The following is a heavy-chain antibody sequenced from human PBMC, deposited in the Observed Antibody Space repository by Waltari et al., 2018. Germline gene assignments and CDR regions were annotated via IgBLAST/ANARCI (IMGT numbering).Heavy chain of an antibody. D-gene: IGHD3-22*01. CDR3: ARQTYYYDSSGYYPDY. CDR1: GYSISSGYY. Sequence: QVQLQESGPGLVKPSETLSLTCAVSGYSISSGYYWGWIRQPPGKGREWIGSSYHSGVTDSNPSLKSRVTISVDTSKNQFSLKLSSVTAADTAVYYCARQTYYYDSSGYYPDYWGQGTLVTVSS. CDR2: SYHSGVT. J-gene: IGHJ4*02. V-gene: IGHV4-38-2*01.